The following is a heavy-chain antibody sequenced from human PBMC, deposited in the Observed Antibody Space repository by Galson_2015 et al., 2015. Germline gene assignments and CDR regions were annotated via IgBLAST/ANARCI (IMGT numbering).Heavy chain of an antibody. V-gene: IGHV5-51*01. D-gene: IGHD6-6*01. J-gene: IGHJ4*02. CDR3: ARRYTEIEARKEDFDY. CDR1: GYNFSTYW. CDR2: IYPGDSDT. Sequence: KPGESLKISCKNLGYNFSTYWIGWVRQRPGKGLEWMGIIYPGDSDTRYSPSFQGQVTISADKSVNTAYLQWSSLKSSDTAMYYCARRYTEIEARKEDFDYWGQGTLVTVSS.